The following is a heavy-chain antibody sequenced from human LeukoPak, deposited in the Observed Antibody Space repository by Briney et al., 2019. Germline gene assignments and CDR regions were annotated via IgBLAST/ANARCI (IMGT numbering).Heavy chain of an antibody. D-gene: IGHD3-10*01. CDR2: IYYSGST. CDR3: ARLQRITMAGPDYWYFDL. CDR1: GGSISSYY. Sequence: PSETLSLTCTVSGGSISSYYWNWIRQPPEKGLEWIGYIYYSGSTNYNPSLKSRVTISVDTSKTQFSLKMNSVTAADTAVYYCARLQRITMAGPDYWYFDLWGRGTLVTVSS. V-gene: IGHV4-59*01. J-gene: IGHJ2*01.